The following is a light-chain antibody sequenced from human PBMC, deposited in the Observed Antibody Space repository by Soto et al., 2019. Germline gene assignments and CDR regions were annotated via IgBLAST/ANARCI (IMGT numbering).Light chain of an antibody. V-gene: IGKV1-5*03. Sequence: DIQMTQSPSTLSASVGDRVTITCRASQSISSWLAWHQQKPGKAPKLLIYKASTLDSGVPSWFSGSGSGTEFTLTISSLQPDDFATYYCQQYKTYSSFGGGTKVDIK. CDR1: QSISSW. CDR2: KAS. CDR3: QQYKTYSS. J-gene: IGKJ4*01.